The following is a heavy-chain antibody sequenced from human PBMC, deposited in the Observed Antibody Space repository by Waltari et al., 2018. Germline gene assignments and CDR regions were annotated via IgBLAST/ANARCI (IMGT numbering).Heavy chain of an antibody. D-gene: IGHD4-17*01. J-gene: IGHJ3*02. CDR2: IYYSGST. Sequence: QVQLQESGPGLVKPSETLSLTCTVSGGSISSYYWSWIRQPPGKGLEWIGYIYYSGSTNYNPSLKSRVTISVDTSKNQFSLKLSSVTAADTAVYYCAREIRLDAFDIWGQGTMVTVSS. V-gene: IGHV4-59*01. CDR1: GGSISSYY. CDR3: AREIRLDAFDI.